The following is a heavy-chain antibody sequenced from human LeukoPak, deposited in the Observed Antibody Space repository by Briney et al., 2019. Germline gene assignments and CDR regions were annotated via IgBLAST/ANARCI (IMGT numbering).Heavy chain of an antibody. J-gene: IGHJ4*02. D-gene: IGHD3-16*01. CDR3: AREFEATGFWALDY. V-gene: IGHV3-64*04. CDR1: GFIFSSYA. CDR2: ISSNGGSS. Sequence: PGGSLRLSCSASGFIFSSYAMHWVRQAPGKGLEYVAGISSNGGSSNHADSVKGRFTISRDNAKNTLYLQMNSLRAEDTAVYYCAREFEATGFWALDYWGQGTLVTASS.